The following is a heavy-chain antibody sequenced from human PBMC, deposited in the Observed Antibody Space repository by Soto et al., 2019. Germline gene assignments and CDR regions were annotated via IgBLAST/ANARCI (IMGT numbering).Heavy chain of an antibody. CDR3: ARDRSSSWYLLYYFDY. J-gene: IGHJ4*02. Sequence: LRLSCAASGFTFSSYWMSWVRQAPGKGLEWVANIKQDGSEKYYVDSVKGRFTISRDNAKNSLYLQMNSLRAEDTAVYYCARDRSSSWYLLYYFDYWGQGTLVTVSS. CDR1: GFTFSSYW. CDR2: IKQDGSEK. V-gene: IGHV3-7*01. D-gene: IGHD6-13*01.